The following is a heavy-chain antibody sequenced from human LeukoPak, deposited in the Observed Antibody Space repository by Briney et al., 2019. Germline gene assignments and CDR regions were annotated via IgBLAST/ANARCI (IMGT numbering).Heavy chain of an antibody. CDR2: IIPILGIA. CDR3: AREVVVGATSCFDY. V-gene: IGHV1-69*04. D-gene: IGHD1-26*01. Sequence: SVKVSCKASGGTFSSYAISWGRQAPGQGLEWRGMIIPILGIANYAQKFQGRVTITADKSTSTAYMELSSLRSEDTAVYYCAREVVVGATSCFDYWGQGTLVTVSS. CDR1: GGTFSSYA. J-gene: IGHJ4*02.